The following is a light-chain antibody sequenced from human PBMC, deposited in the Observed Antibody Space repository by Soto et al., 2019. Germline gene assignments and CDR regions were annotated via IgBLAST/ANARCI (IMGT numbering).Light chain of an antibody. Sequence: DIQMTQSPSSLSASVVDRVTITFQSSQDISNYLNWYQQKPGKAPKLLIYDASNLETGVPSRFSGSGSGTDFTFTISSLQPEDIATYYCQQYDNLPWTFGQGTKVDI. CDR1: QDISNY. V-gene: IGKV1-33*01. CDR2: DAS. J-gene: IGKJ1*01. CDR3: QQYDNLPWT.